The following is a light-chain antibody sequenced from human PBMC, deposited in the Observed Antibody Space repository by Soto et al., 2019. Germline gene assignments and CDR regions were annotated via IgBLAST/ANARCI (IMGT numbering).Light chain of an antibody. CDR3: HQYASSPQT. J-gene: IGKJ1*01. CDR2: DAS. Sequence: EIVLTQSPGTLSLSPGEIATLSCRASQSVAKNYLAWYQQEAGQAPRLLIYDASSRATGIPDRFSGSGSGTDFTLTINRLEPEDFAVYYCHQYASSPQTFGQGTKVEIK. V-gene: IGKV3-20*01. CDR1: QSVAKNY.